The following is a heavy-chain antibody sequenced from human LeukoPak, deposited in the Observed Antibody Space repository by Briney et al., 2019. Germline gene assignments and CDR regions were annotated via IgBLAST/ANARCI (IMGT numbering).Heavy chain of an antibody. Sequence: PGGSLSLSCAASGFTFSNYWMSWVRQAPGKGLEWVANIKEDGSEKYYVESVKGRFTISRDNARNSLYLQMNSLRAEDTAVYYCASGRQLGYWGQGTLVTVSS. V-gene: IGHV3-7*01. CDR3: ASGRQLGY. J-gene: IGHJ4*02. CDR2: IKEDGSEK. CDR1: GFTFSNYW. D-gene: IGHD6-13*01.